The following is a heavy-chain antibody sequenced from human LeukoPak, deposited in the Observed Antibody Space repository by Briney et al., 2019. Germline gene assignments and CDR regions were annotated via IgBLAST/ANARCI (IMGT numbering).Heavy chain of an antibody. Sequence: GGSLRLSCAASGFTFSTYPMSWVRQAPGKGREWVSSIIVSGGSTYYADSVQGRFTISRDNSTTPLYLQMTSLSAEDTDIYYCAKGAYFDYWGQGILVTVSS. CDR3: AKGAYFDY. CDR1: GFTFSTYP. CDR2: IIVSGGST. J-gene: IGHJ4*02. V-gene: IGHV3-23*01.